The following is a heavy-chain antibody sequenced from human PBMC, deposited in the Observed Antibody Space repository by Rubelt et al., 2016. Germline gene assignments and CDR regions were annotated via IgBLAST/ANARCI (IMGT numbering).Heavy chain of an antibody. CDR3: ARGRLYCSGGSCYVDY. J-gene: IGHJ4*02. CDR1: GFTFTSYS. CDR2: ISSGGSHM. Sequence: VQLVESGGGLVKPGGSLRLSCAASGFTFTSYSMNWVRQAPGKGLEWVSSISSGGSHMYYADSVKGRFTISRDNAKNSLYLQMLSLRAEDTAVYYCARGRLYCSGGSCYVDYWGQGTLVTVSS. D-gene: IGHD2-15*01. V-gene: IGHV3-21*01.